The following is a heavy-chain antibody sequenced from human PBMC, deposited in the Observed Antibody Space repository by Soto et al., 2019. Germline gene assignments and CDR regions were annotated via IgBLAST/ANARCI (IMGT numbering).Heavy chain of an antibody. CDR2: IYYSGST. J-gene: IGHJ4*02. D-gene: IGHD2-15*01. CDR3: ARVTSCCDIPASYYFDY. Sequence: PSETLSLTCTVSGGSISSYYWSWIRQPPGKGLEWIGYIYYSGSTNYNPSLKSRVTISVDTSKNQFSLKLSSVTAADTAVYYCARVTSCCDIPASYYFDYCGQGTLVTVSS. V-gene: IGHV4-59*01. CDR1: GGSISSYY.